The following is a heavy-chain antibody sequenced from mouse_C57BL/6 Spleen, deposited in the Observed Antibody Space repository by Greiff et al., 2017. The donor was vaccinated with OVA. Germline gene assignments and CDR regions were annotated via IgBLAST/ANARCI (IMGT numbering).Heavy chain of an antibody. V-gene: IGHV6-3*01. CDR1: GFTFSNYW. CDR2: IRLKSDNYAT. CDR3: TGQDYYGSSYGAMDY. Sequence: EVNVVESGGGLVQPGGSMKLSCVASGFTFSNYWMNWVRQSPEKGLEWVAQIRLKSDNYATHYAESVKGRFTISRDDSKSSVYLQMNNLRAEDTGIYYCTGQDYYGSSYGAMDYWGQGTSVTVSS. D-gene: IGHD1-1*01. J-gene: IGHJ4*01.